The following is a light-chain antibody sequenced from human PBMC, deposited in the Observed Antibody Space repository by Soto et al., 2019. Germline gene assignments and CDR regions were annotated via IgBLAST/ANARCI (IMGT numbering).Light chain of an antibody. Sequence: QSVLTQPPSVSGAPGQRVTISCTGSSSNIGAGYDVHWYQQLPGTAPKLLIYGNSNRPSGVPDRFSGSKSGTSASLAITGLQAEDEADYYCQSYDSSLSFYVFGTGTKPPS. CDR3: QSYDSSLSFYV. J-gene: IGLJ1*01. V-gene: IGLV1-40*01. CDR1: SSNIGAGYD. CDR2: GNS.